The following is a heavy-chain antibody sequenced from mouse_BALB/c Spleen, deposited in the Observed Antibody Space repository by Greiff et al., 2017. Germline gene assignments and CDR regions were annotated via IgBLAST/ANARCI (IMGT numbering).Heavy chain of an antibody. Sequence: VQLQQSGPELGKPGASVKISCKASGYSFTGYNMYWVKQSHRKSLEWIGYIDPYNGGTSYNQKSKGKATLTVDKSSSTAYMHLNSLTSEDSAIDYCARGDYGNPWFAYWGQGTLVTVSA. CDR3: ARGDYGNPWFAY. J-gene: IGHJ3*01. D-gene: IGHD2-1*01. CDR1: GYSFTGYN. CDR2: IDPYNGGT. V-gene: IGHV1S135*01.